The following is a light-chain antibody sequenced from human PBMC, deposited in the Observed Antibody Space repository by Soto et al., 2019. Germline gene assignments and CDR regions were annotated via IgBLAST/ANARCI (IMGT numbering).Light chain of an antibody. V-gene: IGKV1-5*01. CDR1: QSVNNW. J-gene: IGKJ1*01. CDR3: QQYNSYWT. Sequence: DIQMTQYPSTLSASVGERVTISCRAGQSVNNWLAWYQRKPGKAPKLLIHDASTLESGIPSRFSGSGSGTEFTLTISSLQPDDFATYYCQQYNSYWTFGQGTKVEIK. CDR2: DAS.